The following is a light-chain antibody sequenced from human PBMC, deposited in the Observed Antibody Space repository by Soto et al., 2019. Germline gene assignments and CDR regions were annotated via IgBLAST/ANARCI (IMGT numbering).Light chain of an antibody. Sequence: EVVLTQSPGTLSLSPGDRAALSCRASQSLRNSYLAWYQQKPGQAPRLLIYGASTRLTGIPDRFSGSGSGTDFTLTISRLEAEDFEVYYCQQYGSSPRTFGQGTTVEIK. CDR2: GAS. J-gene: IGKJ1*01. V-gene: IGKV3-20*01. CDR1: QSLRNSY. CDR3: QQYGSSPRT.